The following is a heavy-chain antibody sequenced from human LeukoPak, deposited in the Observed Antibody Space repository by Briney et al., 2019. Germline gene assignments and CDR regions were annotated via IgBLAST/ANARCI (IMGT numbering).Heavy chain of an antibody. J-gene: IGHJ6*02. CDR3: ARSYSSSDHYYYYGMDV. D-gene: IGHD6-13*01. Sequence: PSETLSLTCTVSGGSISSYYWNWLRQPPGKGLEWIGYINYIRTTDYNPSLKSRVTISLDTSKNRFSLKLSSVTAADTAMYYCARSYSSSDHYYYYGMDVWGQGTTVTVSS. V-gene: IGHV4-59*08. CDR2: INYIRTT. CDR1: GGSISSYY.